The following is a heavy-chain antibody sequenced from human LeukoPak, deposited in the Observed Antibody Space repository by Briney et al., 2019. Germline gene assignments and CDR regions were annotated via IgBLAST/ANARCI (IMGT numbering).Heavy chain of an antibody. CDR1: GASFSGYY. Sequence: SETLSLACAVYGASFSGYYWSWIRQPPGKGLEWIGSIYYSGSTYYNPSLKSRVTISVDTSKNQFSLKLNSVTAADTAVYYCARGKEVITMLRGLKPGYYFDYWGQGTLVTVSS. CDR3: ARGKEVITMLRGLKPGYYFDY. CDR2: IYYSGST. J-gene: IGHJ4*02. D-gene: IGHD3-10*01. V-gene: IGHV4-34*01.